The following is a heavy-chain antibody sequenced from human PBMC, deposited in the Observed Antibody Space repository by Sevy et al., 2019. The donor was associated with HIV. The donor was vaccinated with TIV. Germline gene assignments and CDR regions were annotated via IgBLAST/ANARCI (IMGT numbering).Heavy chain of an antibody. Sequence: SETLSLTCAVYGGSFSDYYWSWIRQPPGGGLEWIGEISHIGSTNYNPSLKSRVTMSLDTSTNQSSLKLKSMTAADTAVYYCARSIASVLPGPLGLFFRVYSNWFGPWGQGTLVTVSS. D-gene: IGHD6-13*01. CDR3: ARSIASVLPGPLGLFFRVYSNWFGP. CDR2: ISHIGST. CDR1: GGSFSDYY. J-gene: IGHJ5*02. V-gene: IGHV4-34*01.